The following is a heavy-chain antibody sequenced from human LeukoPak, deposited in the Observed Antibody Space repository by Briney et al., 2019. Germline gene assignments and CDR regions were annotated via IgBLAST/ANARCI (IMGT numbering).Heavy chain of an antibody. Sequence: GGSLRLSCAASGFTFSSYAMHWVRQAPGKGLEWVAVISYDGSNKYYADSVKGRFTISRDNSKNTLYLQMNSLRAEDTAVYYCARDAIRAMARGYFDYWGQGTLVTVSS. CDR2: ISYDGSNK. D-gene: IGHD3-10*01. CDR1: GFTFSSYA. CDR3: ARDAIRAMARGYFDY. J-gene: IGHJ4*02. V-gene: IGHV3-30*04.